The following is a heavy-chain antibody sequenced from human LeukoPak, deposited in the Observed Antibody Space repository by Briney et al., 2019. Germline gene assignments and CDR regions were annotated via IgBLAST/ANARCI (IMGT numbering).Heavy chain of an antibody. Sequence: GGSLRLSCAASGSTFSTYSMTWVRQAPGKGLDWVSSISGSDDTTWHADPVKGRFTISSDNSKNTLYLQMNSLRAEDTAVYYCAKGEVVSWFDPWGQGTLVTVSS. D-gene: IGHD3-22*01. CDR2: ISGSDDTT. CDR1: GSTFSTYS. V-gene: IGHV3-23*01. J-gene: IGHJ5*02. CDR3: AKGEVVSWFDP.